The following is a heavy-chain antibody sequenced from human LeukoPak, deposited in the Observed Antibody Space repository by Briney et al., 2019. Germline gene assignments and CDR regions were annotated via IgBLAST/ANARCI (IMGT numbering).Heavy chain of an antibody. CDR3: ARIAAADHDAFDI. J-gene: IGHJ3*02. V-gene: IGHV3-33*01. CDR1: GFTFSSYG. D-gene: IGHD6-13*01. Sequence: GGSLRLSCAASGFTFSSYGMHWVRQAPGKGLGWVAVIWYDGSNKYYADSVKGRFTISRDNSKNTLYLQMNSLRAEDTAVYYCARIAAADHDAFDIWGQGTMVTVSS. CDR2: IWYDGSNK.